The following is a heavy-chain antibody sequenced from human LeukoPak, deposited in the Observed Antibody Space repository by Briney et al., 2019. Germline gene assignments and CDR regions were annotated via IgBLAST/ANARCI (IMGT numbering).Heavy chain of an antibody. D-gene: IGHD1-1*01. J-gene: IGHJ4*02. Sequence: GGSLRLSCAASGFTFSSHGMHWVRQAPGKGLEWVAVISYDGSNKYYADSVKGRFTISRDNSKNTLYLQMNSLRAEDTAVYYCASGVTGTTNNYWGQGTLVTVSS. CDR3: ASGVTGTTNNY. V-gene: IGHV3-30*03. CDR2: ISYDGSNK. CDR1: GFTFSSHG.